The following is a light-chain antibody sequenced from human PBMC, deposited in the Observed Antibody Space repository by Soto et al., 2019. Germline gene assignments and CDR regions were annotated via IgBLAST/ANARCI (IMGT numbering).Light chain of an antibody. V-gene: IGKV1-12*02. CDR3: QEANSFT. J-gene: IGKJ4*01. CDR1: QGISSW. CDR2: ASS. Sequence: IRMTQSPSSVAASVGDRVTITCRASQGISSWLAWYQQKTGRAPKLLIYASSSLQSGVPSRFSGSGSGTYFTLTISSLQPEDFSTYYCQEANSFTFGGGAKVEIK.